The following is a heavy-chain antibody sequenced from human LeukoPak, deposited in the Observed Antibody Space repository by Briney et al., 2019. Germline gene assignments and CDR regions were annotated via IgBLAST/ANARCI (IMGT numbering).Heavy chain of an antibody. D-gene: IGHD6-13*01. V-gene: IGHV3-11*04. CDR3: GRGGKVEQLVLAR. Sequence: GGSLRLSCAASGFTFSGYYMSWIRQAPGKGLQWVSYISSRGGTIYYADSVKGRFTISRDNAKNSLHLQMNSLRAEDTAVYYCGRGGKVEQLVLARWGQGSLVTVSS. CDR1: GFTFSGYY. J-gene: IGHJ4*02. CDR2: ISSRGGTI.